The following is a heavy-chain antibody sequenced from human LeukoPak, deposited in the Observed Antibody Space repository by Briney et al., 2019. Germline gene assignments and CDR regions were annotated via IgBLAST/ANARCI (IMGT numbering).Heavy chain of an antibody. CDR3: AGHDSRGYYVAY. V-gene: IGHV4-39*01. D-gene: IGHD3-22*01. CDR1: GDSITSSSFF. J-gene: IGHJ4*02. CDR2: ISYSGGT. Sequence: SETLSLTCTVSGDSITSSSFFWDWIRQPPGRGLEWIGNISYSGGTNYNPSLQSRVTISVDTSKNQFSLKLSSVTAADTAVYFCAGHDSRGYYVAYWGQGALDTVSS.